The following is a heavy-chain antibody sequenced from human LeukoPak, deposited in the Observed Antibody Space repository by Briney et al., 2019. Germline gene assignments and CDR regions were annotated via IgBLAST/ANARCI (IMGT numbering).Heavy chain of an antibody. V-gene: IGHV1-69*05. Sequence: SVKVSCKASGGTFSSYAISWQRQAPGQGLEWMGGIIPIFGTANYAQKFQGRVTITTDESTSTAYMELSSLRSEDTAVYYCARDLSGYPSNWFDPWGQGTLVTVSS. CDR1: GGTFSSYA. CDR3: ARDLSGYPSNWFDP. D-gene: IGHD3-3*01. J-gene: IGHJ5*02. CDR2: IIPIFGTA.